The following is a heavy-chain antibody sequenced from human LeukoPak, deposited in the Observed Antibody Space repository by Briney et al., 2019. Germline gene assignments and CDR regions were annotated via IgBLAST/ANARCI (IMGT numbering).Heavy chain of an antibody. D-gene: IGHD2-15*01. V-gene: IGHV4-39*07. CDR2: IYYSGST. J-gene: IGHJ3*02. CDR1: GGSISSSSYY. Sequence: PSETLSLTCTVSGGSISSSSYYWGWIRQPPGKGLEWIGIIYYSGSTYYNPSLKSRVTISVDTSKNQFSLKLSSVTAADTAVYYCARDSDVVVASRQAFDIWGQGTMVTVSS. CDR3: ARDSDVVVASRQAFDI.